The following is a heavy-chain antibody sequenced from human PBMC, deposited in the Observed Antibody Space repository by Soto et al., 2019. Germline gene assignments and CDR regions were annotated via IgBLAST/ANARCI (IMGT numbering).Heavy chain of an antibody. V-gene: IGHV3-7*01. J-gene: IGHJ5*02. CDR2: IKQDGSEK. Sequence: GGSLRLSCAASGFTFSSYWMSWVRQAPGKGLEWVANIKQDGSEKYYVDSVKGRFTISRDNAKNSLYLQMNSLRAEDTAVYYCASRRSSSWNNWFDPWGQGTLVTVSS. CDR3: ASRRSSSWNNWFDP. D-gene: IGHD6-13*01. CDR1: GFTFSSYW.